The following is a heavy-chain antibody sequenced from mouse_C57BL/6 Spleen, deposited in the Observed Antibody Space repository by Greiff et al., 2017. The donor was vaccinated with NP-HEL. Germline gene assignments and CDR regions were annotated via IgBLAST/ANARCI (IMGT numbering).Heavy chain of an antibody. CDR2: INPNYGTT. D-gene: IGHD1-1*01. V-gene: IGHV1-39*01. J-gene: IGHJ2*01. Sequence: EVKLMESGPELVKPGASVKISCKASGYSFTDYNMNWVKQSNGKSLEWIGVINPNYGTTSYNQKFKGKATLTVDQSSSTAYMQLNSLTSEDSAVYYCARRITTVVADYFDYWGQGTTLTVSS. CDR3: ARRITTVVADYFDY. CDR1: GYSFTDYN.